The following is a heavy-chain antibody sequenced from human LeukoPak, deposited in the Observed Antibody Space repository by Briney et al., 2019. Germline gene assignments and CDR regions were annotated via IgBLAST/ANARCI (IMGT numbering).Heavy chain of an antibody. CDR3: ARDPAYGAVDY. V-gene: IGHV3-7*03. Sequence: PGGSLRLSCAASGFSVSTSYMSWVRQAPGKGLEWVANINPDATNKYYVDSVRGRFAISRDNAKNSLYLQTSSPRAEDTAVYYCARDPAYGAVDYWGQGILVTVSS. D-gene: IGHD2-21*01. J-gene: IGHJ4*02. CDR2: INPDATNK. CDR1: GFSVSTSY.